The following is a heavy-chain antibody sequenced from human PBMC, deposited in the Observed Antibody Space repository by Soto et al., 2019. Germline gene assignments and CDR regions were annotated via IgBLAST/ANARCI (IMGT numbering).Heavy chain of an antibody. V-gene: IGHV3-33*01. Sequence: QVQLVESGGGVVQPGRSLRLSCAASGFTFSSYGMHWVRQAPGKGLEWVAVIWYDGSNKYYADSVKGRFTISRDNSKNTLYLQMNSLRAEDTAVYYCARDRGEQLAFYSYYGMDVWGQGTTVTVSS. CDR3: ARDRGEQLAFYSYYGMDV. CDR2: IWYDGSNK. J-gene: IGHJ6*02. D-gene: IGHD6-6*01. CDR1: GFTFSSYG.